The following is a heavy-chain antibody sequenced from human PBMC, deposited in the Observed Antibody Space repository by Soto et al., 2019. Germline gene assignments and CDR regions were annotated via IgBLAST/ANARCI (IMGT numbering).Heavy chain of an antibody. CDR3: ARGWGESLRYFDWLLPFDY. CDR2: IIPIFGTA. Sequence: QVQLVQSGAEVKKPGSSVKVSCKASGGTFSSYAISWVRQAPGQGLEWMGGIIPIFGTANYAQKFQGRVTITVDESTSTAYMELSSLRSEDTAVYYCARGWGESLRYFDWLLPFDYWGQGTLVTVSS. J-gene: IGHJ4*02. D-gene: IGHD3-9*01. V-gene: IGHV1-69*12. CDR1: GGTFSSYA.